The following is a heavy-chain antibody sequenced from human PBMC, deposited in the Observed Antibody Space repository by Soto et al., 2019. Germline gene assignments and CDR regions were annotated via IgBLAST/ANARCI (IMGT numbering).Heavy chain of an antibody. CDR3: AREGYSYGYLDYYYGMDV. CDR1: VYTFTSYG. D-gene: IGHD5-18*01. J-gene: IGHJ6*01. V-gene: IGHV1-18*04. CDR2: ISAYNGNT. Sequence: XSVKVSCKASVYTFTSYGISWVRQAPGQGLEWMGWISAYNGNTNYAQKLQGRVTMTTDTSTSTAYMELRSLRSDDTAVYYCAREGYSYGYLDYYYGMDVWGQGTKVTVS.